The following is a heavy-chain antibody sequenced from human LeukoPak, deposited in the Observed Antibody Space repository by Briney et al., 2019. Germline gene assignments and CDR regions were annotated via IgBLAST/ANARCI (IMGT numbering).Heavy chain of an antibody. D-gene: IGHD6-13*01. CDR3: AKRIAAAGTRWFDP. CDR2: ISYDGSNK. CDR1: GFTFSSYA. Sequence: GSLRLSCAASGFTFSSYAMHWVRQAPGKGLEWVAVISYDGSNKYYADSVKGRFTISRDNSKNTLYLQMNSLRAEDTAVYYCAKRIAAAGTRWFDPWGQGTLVTVSS. J-gene: IGHJ5*02. V-gene: IGHV3-30-3*02.